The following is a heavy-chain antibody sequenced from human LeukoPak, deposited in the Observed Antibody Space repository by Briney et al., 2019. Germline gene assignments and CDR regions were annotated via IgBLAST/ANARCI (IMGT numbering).Heavy chain of an antibody. V-gene: IGHV3-30*18. D-gene: IGHD1-1*01. J-gene: IGHJ4*02. CDR3: VKGGGERDRIFEY. CDR1: GPTFSSYV. CDR2: ISYDESHK. Sequence: PGGSLRLSCAASGPTFSSYVIHWVRQAPGKGLEWVAVISYDESHKYYADSVKGRFTISRDNSKNTLYLQMNSLRAEDTAVYYCVKGGGERDRIFEYWGQGTLVTVSS.